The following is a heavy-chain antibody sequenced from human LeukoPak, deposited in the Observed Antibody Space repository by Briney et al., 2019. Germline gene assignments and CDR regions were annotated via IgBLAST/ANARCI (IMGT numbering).Heavy chain of an antibody. CDR1: GGSFSGYY. J-gene: IGHJ5*02. CDR2: IYYSGST. D-gene: IGHD7-27*01. Sequence: PSETLSLTCAVYGGSFSGYYWSWIRQHPGKGLEWIGYIYYSGSTYYNPSLKSRVTISVDTSKNQFSLKLSSVTAADTAVYYCARELGMPPLFDPWGQGTLVTVSS. CDR3: ARELGMPPLFDP. V-gene: IGHV4-31*11.